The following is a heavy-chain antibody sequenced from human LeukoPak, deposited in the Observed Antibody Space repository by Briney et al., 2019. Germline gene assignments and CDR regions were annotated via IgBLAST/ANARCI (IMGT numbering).Heavy chain of an antibody. CDR2: ISGSGGST. CDR1: GFTFSSYA. Sequence: GGSLRLSCAASGFTFSSYAMSWVRQAPGKGLEWVSAISGSGGSTYYADSVKGRFTISRDNSKDTLYLQMNSLRAEDTAVYYCAKDYYVWGNYYFDYWGQGTLVTVSS. D-gene: IGHD3-16*01. CDR3: AKDYYVWGNYYFDY. J-gene: IGHJ4*02. V-gene: IGHV3-23*01.